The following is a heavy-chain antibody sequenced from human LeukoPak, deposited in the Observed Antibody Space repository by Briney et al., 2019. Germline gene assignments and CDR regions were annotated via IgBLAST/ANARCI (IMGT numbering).Heavy chain of an antibody. D-gene: IGHD6-6*01. Sequence: PSETLSLTCTVSGGSISRLYWSWIRQPPGKGLEWIGYIYYTGSTNYNPSLKSRVTMFVDMSKSQFSLRLSSVTAADTAVYYCARHRAYSSSSPFDYWGQGTLVTVSS. CDR1: GGSISRLY. CDR3: ARHRAYSSSSPFDY. J-gene: IGHJ4*02. CDR2: IYYTGST. V-gene: IGHV4-59*08.